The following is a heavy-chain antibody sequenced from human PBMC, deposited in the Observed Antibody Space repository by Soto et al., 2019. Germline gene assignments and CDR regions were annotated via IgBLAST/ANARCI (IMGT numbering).Heavy chain of an antibody. D-gene: IGHD2-21*01. J-gene: IGHJ3*01. CDR1: GFSLTADGVG. CDR2: IYWDDDQ. V-gene: IGHV2-5*02. Sequence: QITLKESGPTLVKPTQTLPLTCTFSGFSLTADGVGVGWIRQPPGKALEWLALIYWDDDQRYSPSLKTRLTITKDTSKNQVVLTMTNMDPVDTGTYYCAHAYGGTSWPNDAFDVWGQGTVVTVSS. CDR3: AHAYGGTSWPNDAFDV.